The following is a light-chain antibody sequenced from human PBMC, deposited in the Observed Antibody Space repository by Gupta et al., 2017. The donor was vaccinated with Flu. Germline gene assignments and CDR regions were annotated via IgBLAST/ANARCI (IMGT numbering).Light chain of an antibody. CDR2: EVS. V-gene: IGLV2-14*01. J-gene: IGLJ3*02. CDR3: SSYTSSSTWV. Sequence: SITISCTGTSSDVGGYNYVSWYQQHPGKAPKLMIYEVSNRPSGVSNRFSGSKSGNTASLTISGLQAEDEADYYCSSYTSSSTWVFGGGTKLTGL. CDR1: SSDVGGYNY.